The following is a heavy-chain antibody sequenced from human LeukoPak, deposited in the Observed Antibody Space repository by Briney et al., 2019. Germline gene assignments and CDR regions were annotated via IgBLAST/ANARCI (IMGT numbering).Heavy chain of an antibody. D-gene: IGHD5-18*01. J-gene: IGHJ4*02. Sequence: SQTLSLTCTVSGGSISSGGYYWSWIRQHPGKGLEWIGYIYYSGSTYYNPSLKSRVTISVDTSKNQFSLKLSSVTAADTAVYYCARLSGYSYGSFFDYWGQGTLVTVSS. CDR2: IYYSGST. CDR1: GGSISSGGYY. V-gene: IGHV4-31*03. CDR3: ARLSGYSYGSFFDY.